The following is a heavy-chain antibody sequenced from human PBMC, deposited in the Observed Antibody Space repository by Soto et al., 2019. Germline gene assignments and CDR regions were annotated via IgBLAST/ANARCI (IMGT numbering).Heavy chain of an antibody. D-gene: IGHD2-15*01. J-gene: IGHJ6*02. CDR3: ARGAGSPTYYYNMDV. V-gene: IGHV4-39*01. CDR2: IFYSGTT. Sequence: PSETLSLTCTVSGASISSSGYYWGWIRQPPGKGLEWIGSIFYSGTTYYNPSLKSRVTLSVDTSRSQFSLKLSSVTAADTAVYYCARGAGSPTYYYNMDVWGQGTTVTVSS. CDR1: GASISSSGYY.